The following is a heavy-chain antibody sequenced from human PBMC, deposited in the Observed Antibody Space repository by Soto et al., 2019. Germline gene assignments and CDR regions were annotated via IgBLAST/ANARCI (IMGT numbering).Heavy chain of an antibody. V-gene: IGHV3-48*02. CDR1: GFTFSTFS. Sequence: EVQLVESGGGLAQPGGSLRLSCAASGFTFSTFSMNWVRQAPGRGLEWIAYFGGDSRPISYADSVKGRFTISRDNAKNSLYLQMDSLRDEDTAVYYCARDLGWAFDYWGQGTLVTVSS. CDR2: FGGDSRPI. CDR3: ARDLGWAFDY. J-gene: IGHJ4*02. D-gene: IGHD6-19*01.